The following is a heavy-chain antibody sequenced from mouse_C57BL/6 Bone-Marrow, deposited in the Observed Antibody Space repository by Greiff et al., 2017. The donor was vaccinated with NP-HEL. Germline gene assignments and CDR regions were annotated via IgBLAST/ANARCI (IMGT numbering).Heavy chain of an antibody. CDR1: GYTFTSYW. CDR2: IYPGNSDT. V-gene: IGHV1-5*01. Sequence: VQLQQSGTVLARPGASVKMSCKTSGYTFTSYWMHWVKQRPGQGLEWIGAIYPGNSDTSYNQKFKGKAKLTAVTSASTAYMELSSLTNEDSAVYYCARGLSSYYAMDYWGQGTSVTVSS. J-gene: IGHJ4*01. D-gene: IGHD1-1*01. CDR3: ARGLSSYYAMDY.